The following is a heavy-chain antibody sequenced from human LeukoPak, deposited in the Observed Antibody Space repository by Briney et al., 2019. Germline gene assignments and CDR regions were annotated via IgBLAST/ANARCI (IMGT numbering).Heavy chain of an antibody. V-gene: IGHV4-30-4*08. D-gene: IGHD3-10*01. J-gene: IGHJ3*02. CDR3: ARWEVRLNAFEM. CDR1: GGSISSGDYY. Sequence: SETLSLTCTVSGGSISSGDYYWSWIRQPPGKGLEWIGYIYYSGSTYYNPSLKSRVTTSVDTSKNQFSLSLSSVTAAGTAVYHCARWEVRLNAFEMWGQGTMVTVSS. CDR2: IYYSGST.